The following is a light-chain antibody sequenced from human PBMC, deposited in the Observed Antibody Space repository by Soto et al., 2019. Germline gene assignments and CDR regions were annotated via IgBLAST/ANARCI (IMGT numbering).Light chain of an antibody. CDR3: HQSYSSPFT. Sequence: DIPMTQSPSSLSASVGDRVTITCRASQSISSYLNWYQQKPGKAPNLLIYAASSLQSGVPSKFSGSRSGTDFTLTISSLQPEDFATYYGHQSYSSPFTFGPGNKVDIK. J-gene: IGKJ3*01. V-gene: IGKV1-39*01. CDR1: QSISSY. CDR2: AAS.